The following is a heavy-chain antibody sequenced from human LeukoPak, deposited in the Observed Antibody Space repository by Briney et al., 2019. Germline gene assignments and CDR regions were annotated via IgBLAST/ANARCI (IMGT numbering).Heavy chain of an antibody. J-gene: IGHJ6*03. Sequence: SETLSLTCAVYGGSFSGYYWSWIRQPPGKGLEWIGEINHSGSTNYNPSLKSRVTISVDTSKNQFSLKLSSVTAADTAVYYCARGAPCNWNYSCYYYYYMDVWGKGTTVAVSS. D-gene: IGHD1-7*01. V-gene: IGHV4-34*01. CDR3: ARGAPCNWNYSCYYYYYMDV. CDR1: GGSFSGYY. CDR2: INHSGST.